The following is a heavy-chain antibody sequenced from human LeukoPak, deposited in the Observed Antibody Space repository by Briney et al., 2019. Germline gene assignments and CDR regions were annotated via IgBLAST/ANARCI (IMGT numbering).Heavy chain of an antibody. CDR3: ARGEVAPNYDILTGTELAEYFQH. CDR1: GGSISSYY. Sequence: PSETLSLTCTVSGGSISSYYWSWIRQPAGKGLEWIGRIYTSGSTNYNPSLKSRVTMSVDTSKNQFSLKLSSVTAADTAVYYCARGEVAPNYDILTGTELAEYFQHWGQGTLVTVSS. V-gene: IGHV4-4*07. D-gene: IGHD3-9*01. CDR2: IYTSGST. J-gene: IGHJ1*01.